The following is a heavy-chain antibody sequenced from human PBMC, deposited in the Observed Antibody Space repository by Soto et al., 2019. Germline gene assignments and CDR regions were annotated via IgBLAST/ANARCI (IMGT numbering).Heavy chain of an antibody. Sequence: QVQLVESGGGVVQPGTSLRLSCAASGFTFSTYAMHWVRQAPGKGLEWVAVISYDGSNKHYADSVNGRFIISRDNSNNTLYLQMNSLRAEDTTVYYCARVAVRRGVSGYYGMDVW. CDR1: GFTFSTYA. D-gene: IGHD3-10*01. J-gene: IGHJ6*01. CDR2: ISYDGSNK. V-gene: IGHV3-30-3*01. CDR3: ARVAVRRGVSGYYGMDV.